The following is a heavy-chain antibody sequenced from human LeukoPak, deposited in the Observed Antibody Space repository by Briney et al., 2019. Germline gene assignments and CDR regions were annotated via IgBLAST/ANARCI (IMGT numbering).Heavy chain of an antibody. CDR2: IIPIFGTA. V-gene: IGHV1-69*13. J-gene: IGHJ4*02. Sequence: SVTVSCTASGGTFSSYAISWVRQAPGQGLEWMGGIIPIFGTANYAQKFQGRVTITADESTSTAYMELSSLRSEDTAVYYCARNPGGYDFWSGSPFFDYWGQGTLVTVSS. CDR3: ARNPGGYDFWSGSPFFDY. CDR1: GGTFSSYA. D-gene: IGHD3-3*01.